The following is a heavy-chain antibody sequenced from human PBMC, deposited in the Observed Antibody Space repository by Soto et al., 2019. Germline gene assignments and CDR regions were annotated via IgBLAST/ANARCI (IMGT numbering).Heavy chain of an antibody. J-gene: IGHJ6*02. Sequence: SETLSLTCTVSGGSISSGGYYWSWIRQHPGKGLEWIGYIYYSGSTYYNPSLKSRVTISVDTSKNQFSLKLSSVTAADTAVYYCARGGYCRSTSCYSSPGPYGMDVWGQGTTVTVSS. D-gene: IGHD2-2*01. CDR1: GGSISSGGYY. V-gene: IGHV4-31*03. CDR3: ARGGYCRSTSCYSSPGPYGMDV. CDR2: IYYSGST.